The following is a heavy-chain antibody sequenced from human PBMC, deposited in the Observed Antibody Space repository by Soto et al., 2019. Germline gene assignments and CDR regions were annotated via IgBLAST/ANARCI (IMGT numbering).Heavy chain of an antibody. Sequence: SETLSLTCTVSGGSISSYYWSWIRQPPGKGLEWIGYIYYSGSTNYNPSLKSRVTISVDTSKNQFSLKLSSVTAADTAVYYCARRRSCSSTSCYSWFDPWGQGTLVTVSS. V-gene: IGHV4-59*08. CDR1: GGSISSYY. CDR3: ARRRSCSSTSCYSWFDP. J-gene: IGHJ5*02. CDR2: IYYSGST. D-gene: IGHD2-2*01.